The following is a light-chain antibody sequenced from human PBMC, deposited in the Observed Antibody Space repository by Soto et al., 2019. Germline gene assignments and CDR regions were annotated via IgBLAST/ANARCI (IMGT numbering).Light chain of an antibody. CDR1: QSISSW. CDR3: QQYNSYSP. CDR2: DAS. V-gene: IGKV1-5*01. J-gene: IGKJ1*01. Sequence: DIQMTQSPSILSASVGDRVTITCRASQSISSWLAWYQQKPGKAPKLLIYDASSLESGVPSRFSGSGSGTEFTLTTSSLQPDDFATYYCQQYNSYSPFGQGTKVEIK.